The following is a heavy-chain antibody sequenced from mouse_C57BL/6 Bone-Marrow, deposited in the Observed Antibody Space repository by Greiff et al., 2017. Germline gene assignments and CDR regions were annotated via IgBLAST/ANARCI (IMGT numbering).Heavy chain of an antibody. CDR3: ARGLDDLFDY. CDR1: GFTFSSYA. CDR2: ISDGGSYT. V-gene: IGHV5-4*03. D-gene: IGHD2-3*01. Sequence: EVKLVESGGGLVKPGGSLKLSCAASGFTFSSYAMYWVRQTPEKRLEWVATISDGGSYTYYPDNVKGRFTISRDNAKNKLYLQMSHLKSEDTAMYYCARGLDDLFDYWGQGTTLTVSS. J-gene: IGHJ2*01.